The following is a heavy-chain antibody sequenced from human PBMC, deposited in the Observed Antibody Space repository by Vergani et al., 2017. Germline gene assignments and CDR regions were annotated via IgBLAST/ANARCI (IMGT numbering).Heavy chain of an antibody. V-gene: IGHV3-43*01. CDR3: EGGEYQLPIYYYYYYCMDV. D-gene: IGHD2-2*01. CDR1: GFTFDDYT. CDR2: ISWDGGST. Sequence: EVQLVESGGVVVQPGGSLRLSCAASGFTFDDYTMHWVRQAPGKGVEWVSLISWDGGSTYYADSVKGRFTISRDNSKNSLRRQMNSLRAEDTAVYYGEGGEYQLPIYYYYYYCMDVWGKGTTVTVSS. J-gene: IGHJ6*03.